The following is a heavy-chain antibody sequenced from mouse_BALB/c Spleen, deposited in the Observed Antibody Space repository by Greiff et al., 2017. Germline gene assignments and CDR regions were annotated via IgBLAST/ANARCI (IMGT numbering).Heavy chain of an antibody. Sequence: VQLQQPGAELVRPGASVKLSCKASGYTFTSYWINWVKQRPGQGLEWIGNIYPSDSYTNYNQKFKDKATLTVDKSSSTAYMQLSSPTSEDSAVYYCTRSNRSMITTAMDYWGQGTSVTVSS. D-gene: IGHD2-4*01. CDR1: GYTFTSYW. CDR2: IYPSDSYT. CDR3: TRSNRSMITTAMDY. J-gene: IGHJ4*01. V-gene: IGHV1-69*02.